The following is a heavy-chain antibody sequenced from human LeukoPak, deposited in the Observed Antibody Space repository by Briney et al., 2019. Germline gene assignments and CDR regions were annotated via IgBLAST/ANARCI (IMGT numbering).Heavy chain of an antibody. CDR2: IDSDGSST. CDR1: GFTFSSYW. V-gene: IGHV3-74*03. D-gene: IGHD1-1*01. CDR3: ATDPSDRSLDLEY. Sequence: GGSLRLSCAASGFTFSSYWMHWVRQAPGKGLVWVSRIDSDGSSTVYADSVKGRFTISRDNAKNTLYLQMNSLRAEDTAVYYCATDPSDRSLDLEYWGQGTLVTVSS. J-gene: IGHJ4*02.